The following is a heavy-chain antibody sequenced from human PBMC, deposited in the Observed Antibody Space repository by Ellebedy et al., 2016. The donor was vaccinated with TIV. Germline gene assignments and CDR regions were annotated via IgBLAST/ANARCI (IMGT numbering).Heavy chain of an antibody. J-gene: IGHJ4*02. CDR3: ASVGYSGYNFDY. V-gene: IGHV3-23*01. CDR2: ISGSGGST. D-gene: IGHD5-12*01. CDR1: GFTFSSYA. Sequence: GESLKISCAASGFTFSSYAMSWVRQAPGKGLEWVSAISGSGGSTYYADSVKGRFTISRDNSKNTLYLQMNSLRAEDTAVYYCASVGYSGYNFDYWGQGTLVTVSS.